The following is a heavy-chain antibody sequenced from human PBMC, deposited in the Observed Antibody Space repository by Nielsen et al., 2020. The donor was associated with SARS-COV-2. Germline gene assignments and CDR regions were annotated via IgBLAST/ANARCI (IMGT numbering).Heavy chain of an antibody. CDR3: ARMVYQLRRGGMDV. J-gene: IGHJ6*02. V-gene: IGHV1-2*06. CDR1: GYTFTGYY. CDR2: INPNSGGT. D-gene: IGHD2-2*01. Sequence: GESLKISCKGSGYTFTGYYMHWVRQAPGQGLEWMGRINPNSGGTNYAQKFQGRVTMTRDTSISTAYMELSRLRSDDTAVYYCARMVYQLRRGGMDVWGQGTTVTVSS.